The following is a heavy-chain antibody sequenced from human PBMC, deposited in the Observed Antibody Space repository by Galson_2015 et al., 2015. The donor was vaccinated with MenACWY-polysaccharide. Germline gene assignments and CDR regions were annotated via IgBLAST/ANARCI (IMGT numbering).Heavy chain of an antibody. D-gene: IGHD2-2*01. CDR2: ISYDGSNK. CDR3: ARTYCSRTSCYGMDV. J-gene: IGHJ6*02. CDR1: GFAFSSYA. V-gene: IGHV3-30-3*01. Sequence: SLRLSCAASGFAFSSYAMSWVRQAPGKGLEWVAVISYDGSNKYYADSVKGRFTISRDNSKNTMYLQMNSLRAEDTAVYYCARTYCSRTSCYGMDVWGQGTTVTVSS.